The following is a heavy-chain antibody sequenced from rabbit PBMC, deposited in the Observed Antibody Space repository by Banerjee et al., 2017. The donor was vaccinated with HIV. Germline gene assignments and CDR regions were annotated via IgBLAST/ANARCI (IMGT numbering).Heavy chain of an antibody. Sequence: QEQLEESGGDLVKPEGSLTITCTASGFSFSNGYVMCWVRQAPGKGLEWIACINTSSGNTVYASWAKGPFTISKTSSTTVTLQMTSLTAADTATYFCARGGTYGYDGYASATGLDLRGQGTLVTVS. J-gene: IGHJ3*01. CDR1: GFSFSNGYV. CDR2: INTSSGNT. CDR3: ARGGTYGYDGYASATGLDL. V-gene: IGHV1S45*01. D-gene: IGHD6-1*01.